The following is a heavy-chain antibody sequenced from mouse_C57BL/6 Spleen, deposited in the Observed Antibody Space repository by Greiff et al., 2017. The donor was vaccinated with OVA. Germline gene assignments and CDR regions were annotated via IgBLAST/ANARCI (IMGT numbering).Heavy chain of an antibody. V-gene: IGHV2-2*01. Sequence: QVQLKESGPGLVQPSQSLSITCTVSGFSLTSYGVHWVRQSPGKGLEWMGVIWSGGSTDYNAAIISSLSISKDNSKSQVFFKMNSLQADDTAVYYCARRAAGAMDYWGQGTSVTVSS. J-gene: IGHJ4*01. CDR3: ARRAAGAMDY. CDR1: GFSLTSYG. CDR2: IWSGGST.